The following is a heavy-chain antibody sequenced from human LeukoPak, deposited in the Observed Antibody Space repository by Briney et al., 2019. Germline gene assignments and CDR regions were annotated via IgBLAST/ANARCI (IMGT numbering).Heavy chain of an antibody. Sequence: ASVTVSCKASGYTFTSYGISWVRQAPGQGLEWMGWISAYNGNTNYAQKLQGRVTMTTDTSTSTAYMELSSLRSEDTAVYYCARESGDYYDSSGYSTINWFDPWGQGTLVTVSS. CDR2: ISAYNGNT. J-gene: IGHJ5*02. CDR3: ARESGDYYDSSGYSTINWFDP. CDR1: GYTFTSYG. V-gene: IGHV1-18*01. D-gene: IGHD3-22*01.